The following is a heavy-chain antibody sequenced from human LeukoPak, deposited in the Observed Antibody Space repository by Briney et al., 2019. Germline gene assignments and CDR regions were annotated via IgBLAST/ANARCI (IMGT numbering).Heavy chain of an antibody. D-gene: IGHD2-2*01. V-gene: IGHV3-23*01. CDR1: GFTFSSYA. CDR2: ISGSGGST. CDR3: ARPYCRSTRCYLYLYGLDV. J-gene: IGHJ6*02. Sequence: PGGSLRLSCAASGFTFSSYAMSWVRQAPGKGLEWVSAISGSGGSTYYADSVKGRFTISRDNSKNTLYLQMNSLRAEDTAVYYCARPYCRSTRCYLYLYGLDVWGQGTTVTVSS.